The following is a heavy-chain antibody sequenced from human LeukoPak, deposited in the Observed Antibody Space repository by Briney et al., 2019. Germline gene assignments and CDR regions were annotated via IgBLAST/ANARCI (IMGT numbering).Heavy chain of an antibody. D-gene: IGHD3-10*01. CDR2: MNPNSGNT. CDR1: GYTFSSYD. Sequence: ASVKVSCKASGYTFSSYDMNWVRQATGQGLEWMGWMNPNSGNTGFAQKFQGRVTMTTNTSISTVYMELSSLRSEDTAVYYCARGSHYYFSGSPRPFDLWGQGTLVTVSS. V-gene: IGHV1-8*01. CDR3: ARGSHYYFSGSPRPFDL. J-gene: IGHJ5*02.